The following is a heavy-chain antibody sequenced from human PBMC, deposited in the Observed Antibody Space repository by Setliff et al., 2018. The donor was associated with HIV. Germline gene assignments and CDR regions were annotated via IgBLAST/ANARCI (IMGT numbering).Heavy chain of an antibody. V-gene: IGHV4-4*07. CDR2: IYTSGST. CDR3: AREIQFSATTYYYYYMDD. Sequence: SETLSLTCTVSGGSINSYYWSWIRQPAGKGLEWIGRIYTSGSTNYNPSLKSRVTLSVDTSKNQFSLKVTSVTAADPAVYYCAREIQFSATTYYYYYMDDWGRGTTVTVSS. D-gene: IGHD5-18*01. CDR1: GGSINSYY. J-gene: IGHJ6*03.